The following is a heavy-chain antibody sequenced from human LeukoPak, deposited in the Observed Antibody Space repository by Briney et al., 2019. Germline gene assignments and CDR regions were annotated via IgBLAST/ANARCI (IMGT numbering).Heavy chain of an antibody. D-gene: IGHD4-17*01. CDR2: ISYIGST. J-gene: IGHJ3*02. V-gene: IGHV4-59*11. CDR1: DDSFSSHY. Sequence: SETLSLTCAVSDDSFSSHYWTWIRQPPGKGLEWIGYISYIGSTNYNPSLKSRVTISIDTSKNQLSLKLTSVTAADTAVYYCARDLVTVTKGFDIWGQGTMVSVSS. CDR3: ARDLVTVTKGFDI.